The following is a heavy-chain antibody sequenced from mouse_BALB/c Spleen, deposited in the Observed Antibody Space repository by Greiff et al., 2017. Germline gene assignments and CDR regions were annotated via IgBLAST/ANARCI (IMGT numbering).Heavy chain of an antibody. CDR2: IYPGDGDT. D-gene: IGHD2-13*01. J-gene: IGHJ3*01. CDR3: VVNDWFAY. V-gene: IGHV1-87*01. CDR1: GYTFTSYW. Sequence: VMLVESGAELARPGASVKLSCKASGYTFTSYWMQWVKQRPGQGLEWIGAIYPGDGDTRYTQKFKGKATLTADKSSSTAYMQLSSLASEDSAVYYCVVNDWFAYWGQGTLVTVSA.